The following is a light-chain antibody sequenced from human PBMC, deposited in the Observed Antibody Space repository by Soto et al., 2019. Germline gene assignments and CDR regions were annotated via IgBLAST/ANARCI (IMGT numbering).Light chain of an antibody. CDR3: QQYGSSPSIT. J-gene: IGKJ5*01. CDR2: GAS. Sequence: ELVLTQSPGTLSLSPGERATLSCRASQSVSTYYLAWYQQKPGRAPRLLIYGASSRVTGIPGRFSGSGSGTDFTLTISRLEPEDFAVYYCQQYGSSPSITFGQGTRLEIK. V-gene: IGKV3-20*01. CDR1: QSVSTYY.